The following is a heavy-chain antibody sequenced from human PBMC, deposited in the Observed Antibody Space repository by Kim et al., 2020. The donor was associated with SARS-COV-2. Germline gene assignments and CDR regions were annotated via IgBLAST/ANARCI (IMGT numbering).Heavy chain of an antibody. CDR3: ARDVSADAFDI. J-gene: IGHJ3*02. Sequence: TNYHPSLKSRVTRSVDTSKNQFSLKLSSVTAADTAVYYCARDVSADAFDIWGQGTMVTVSS. V-gene: IGHV4-34*01. D-gene: IGHD3-16*02. CDR2: T.